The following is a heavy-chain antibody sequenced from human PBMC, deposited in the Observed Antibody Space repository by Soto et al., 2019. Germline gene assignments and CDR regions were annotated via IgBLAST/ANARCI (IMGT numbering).Heavy chain of an antibody. CDR2: MFYSGLT. V-gene: IGHV4-39*01. Sequence: PSETLSLTCSVSGYSVSSSDYYWAWIRQPPGKGLEWIGSMFYSGLTYYNPSLKSRVTLSVDTSKNQFSVRLNSVTAADTAVYYCAPLSVSLSGPYGIHVWGQGTTVTGSS. CDR1: GYSVSSSDYY. J-gene: IGHJ6*02. CDR3: APLSVSLSGPYGIHV. D-gene: IGHD2-15*01.